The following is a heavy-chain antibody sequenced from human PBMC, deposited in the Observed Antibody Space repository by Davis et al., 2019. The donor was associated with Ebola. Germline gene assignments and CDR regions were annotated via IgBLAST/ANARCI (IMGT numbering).Heavy chain of an antibody. V-gene: IGHV1-46*01. CDR3: AREAARGYDAFDI. J-gene: IGHJ3*02. CDR1: GYTFTSYY. Sequence: ASVTVSCKASGYTFTSYYMHWVRQAPGQGLEWMGIINPSGGSTSYAQKFQGRVTMTRDTSTSTVYMELSSLRSEDTAVYYCAREAARGYDAFDIWGQGTMVTVSS. D-gene: IGHD6-6*01. CDR2: INPSGGST.